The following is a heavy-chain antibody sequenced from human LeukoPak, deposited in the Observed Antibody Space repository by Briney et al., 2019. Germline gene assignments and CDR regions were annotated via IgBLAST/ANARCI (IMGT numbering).Heavy chain of an antibody. CDR2: VNPVGSTT. V-gene: IGHV3-74*01. D-gene: IGHD2-2*01. CDR1: GFTFSTYW. Sequence: PGGSLRLSCAASGFTFSTYWMHWVRQAPGKGLVWVSRVNPVGSTTNYADSVKGRFTISRDNAKNTLYLQMNSLRTEDTAVYYCITLIWSSRTSWYADYWGQGTLVTV. J-gene: IGHJ4*02. CDR3: ITLIWSSRTSWYADY.